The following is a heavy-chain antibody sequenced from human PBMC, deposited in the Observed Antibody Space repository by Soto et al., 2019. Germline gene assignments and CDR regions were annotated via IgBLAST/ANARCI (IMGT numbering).Heavy chain of an antibody. CDR2: IYYSGST. CDR1: GGSISSYY. D-gene: IGHD2-2*03. V-gene: IGHV4-59*01. CDR3: ARDGSPRGYDY. J-gene: IGHJ4*02. Sequence: QVQLQESGPGLVKPSETLSLTCTVSGGSISSYYWSWIRQPPGKGLEWIGYIYYSGSTNYNPSLKARSTMSVDPSKNQFPLKRSSVTAADTAGYYWARDGSPRGYDYWGQGTLVTVSS.